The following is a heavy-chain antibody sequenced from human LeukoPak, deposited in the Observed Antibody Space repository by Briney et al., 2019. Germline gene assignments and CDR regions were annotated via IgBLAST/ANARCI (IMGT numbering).Heavy chain of an antibody. J-gene: IGHJ4*02. CDR1: GGSISSYY. CDR3: ARSIAVAGTEFDY. D-gene: IGHD6-19*01. CDR2: IYYSGST. V-gene: IGHV4-59*08. Sequence: SETLSLTCTVSGGSISSYYWSWIRQPPGRGLEWIGYIYYSGSTNYNPSLKSRVTISVDTSKNQFSLKLSSVTAADTAVYFCARSIAVAGTEFDYWGQGTLVTVSS.